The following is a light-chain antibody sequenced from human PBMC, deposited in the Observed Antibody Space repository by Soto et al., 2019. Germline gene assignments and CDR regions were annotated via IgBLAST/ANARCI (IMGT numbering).Light chain of an antibody. CDR3: QQYNDYWT. CDR2: DAS. J-gene: IGKJ1*01. Sequence: IHMTHSPSTLSASLLYRFTINFRASQSISSRLAWYQQKPGKAPKLLIYDASSLESGVPSRFSGSGSGTEFTLTISSLQPDDFATYYCQQYNDYWTFGQGTKVDI. V-gene: IGKV1-5*01. CDR1: QSISSR.